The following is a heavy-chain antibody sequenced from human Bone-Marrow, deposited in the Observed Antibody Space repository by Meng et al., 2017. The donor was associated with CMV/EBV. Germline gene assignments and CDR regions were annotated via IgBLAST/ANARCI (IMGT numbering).Heavy chain of an antibody. CDR3: ARGRFDF. Sequence: GESLKISCAASGFTFSSYAMSWVRQAPGKGLEWVSVIYSGGSSTYYADSVKGRFTISRDNSKNTVHLQMNSLTAEDTAVYYCARGRFDFWGQGTLVTVSS. CDR2: IYSGGSST. V-gene: IGHV3-23*03. J-gene: IGHJ4*01. CDR1: GFTFSSYA.